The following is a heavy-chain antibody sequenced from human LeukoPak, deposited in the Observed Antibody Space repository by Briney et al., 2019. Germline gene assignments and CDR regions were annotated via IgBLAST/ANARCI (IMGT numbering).Heavy chain of an antibody. Sequence: GGSLRLSCAASDFAFSSYEMNWVRQAPGKGLEWVSYISSSGYTIYYADSVKGRFTISRDNAKNSLYLQMNSLRAEDTALYYCARSRVGSSSFFDYWGQGTLVTVSS. CDR3: ARSRVGSSSFFDY. CDR1: DFAFSSYE. CDR2: ISSSGYTI. J-gene: IGHJ4*02. D-gene: IGHD6-13*01. V-gene: IGHV3-48*03.